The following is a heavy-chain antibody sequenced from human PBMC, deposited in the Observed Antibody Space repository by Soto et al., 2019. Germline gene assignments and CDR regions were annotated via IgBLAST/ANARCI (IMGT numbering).Heavy chain of an antibody. J-gene: IGHJ4*02. CDR2: ISYSSATV. CDR1: GFSFSDYG. D-gene: IGHD5-18*01. V-gene: IGHV3-48*02. Sequence: PGGSLRLSCAASGFSFSDYGMNWVRQAPGRGLEWISYISYSSATVHYADSVKGRFTISRDNANSSLYLEMSSLRDGDTAIHFCARDSSRYTYGSFYFDSWGQGTPVTVSS. CDR3: ARDSSRYTYGSFYFDS.